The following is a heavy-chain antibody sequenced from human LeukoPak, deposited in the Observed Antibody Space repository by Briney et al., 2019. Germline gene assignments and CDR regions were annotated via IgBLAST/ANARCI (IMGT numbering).Heavy chain of an antibody. V-gene: IGHV1-2*02. Sequence: ASVKVSCKASGYTFTAYHVHWVRQAPGQGLEGMGWINPNNGGTNCAQNFQGRVTMTRDTSISTAYMELSSLRSDDTAVYYCAKGNDSVWESYRGSLDYWGQGTPVTVSS. J-gene: IGHJ4*02. D-gene: IGHD3-16*01. CDR1: GYTFTAYH. CDR3: AKGNDSVWESYRGSLDY. CDR2: INPNNGGT.